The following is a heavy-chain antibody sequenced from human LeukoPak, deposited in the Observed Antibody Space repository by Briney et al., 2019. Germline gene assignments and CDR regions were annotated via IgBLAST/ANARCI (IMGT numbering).Heavy chain of an antibody. CDR3: AKAPFGAAQYYFDY. D-gene: IGHD3-3*01. J-gene: IGHJ4*02. CDR1: GFTFSNYA. CDR2: VSASGTRT. Sequence: GGSLRLSCVASGFTFSNYAMSWVRQAPGKGLEWVSGVSASGTRTYHADSVKGRFTISRDNSKNTLYLQMNSLRGDDTAIYYGAKAPFGAAQYYFDYWGQGTLVPVSS. V-gene: IGHV3-23*01.